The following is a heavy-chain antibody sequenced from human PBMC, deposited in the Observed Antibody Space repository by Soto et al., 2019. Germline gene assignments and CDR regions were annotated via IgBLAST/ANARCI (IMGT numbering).Heavy chain of an antibody. CDR2: IFHTGGT. Sequence: PSETLSLTCAVSASSISSAYFWGWIRQPPGKGLEWIATIFHTGGTYYNPSLKSRVTISVDTSNNQFSPRLNSVTAADTALYFCARTWLAGGTPADAFDIWGQGTMVTVSS. V-gene: IGHV4-38-2*01. D-gene: IGHD2-15*01. CDR1: ASSISSAYF. J-gene: IGHJ3*02. CDR3: ARTWLAGGTPADAFDI.